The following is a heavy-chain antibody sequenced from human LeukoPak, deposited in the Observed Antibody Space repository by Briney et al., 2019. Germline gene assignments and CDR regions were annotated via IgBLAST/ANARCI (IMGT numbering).Heavy chain of an antibody. CDR2: INHSGST. Sequence: KPSETLSLTCAVYGVSFSGYYWSWIRQPPGKGLEWVGEINHSGSTNYNTSLKSRVTISVETYKKQFSLKLSSVTAADTAVYYCARGATVYWFDPWGQGTLVTVSS. D-gene: IGHD4-17*01. CDR1: GVSFSGYY. J-gene: IGHJ5*02. V-gene: IGHV4-34*01. CDR3: ARGATVYWFDP.